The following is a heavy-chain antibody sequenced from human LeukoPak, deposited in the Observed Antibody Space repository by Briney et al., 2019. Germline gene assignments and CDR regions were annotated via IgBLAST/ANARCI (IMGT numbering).Heavy chain of an antibody. D-gene: IGHD2-8*01. J-gene: IGHJ4*02. CDR1: GGSITTTNF. CDR2: ISLSGLT. Sequence: PSETLSLTCGVSGGSITTTNFWSWVRQAPGQGLEWIGEISLSGLTNYNSSLSSRVTISLDRAKNHFSLNLRSVTVADTAIYYCTRENGAFSPFGFWGQGTVVTVSS. CDR3: TRENGAFSPFGF. V-gene: IGHV4-4*02.